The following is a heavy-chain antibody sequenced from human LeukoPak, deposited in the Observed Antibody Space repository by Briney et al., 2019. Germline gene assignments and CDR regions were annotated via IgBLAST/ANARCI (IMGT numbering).Heavy chain of an antibody. CDR1: GYSFNTYY. J-gene: IGHJ5*02. D-gene: IGHD3-10*01. CDR3: SRHVVTLVRGVNNRKEDWFDP. CDR2: INTDSGGT. V-gene: IGHV1-2*02. Sequence: ASVTVSCKASGYSFNTYYMNWVRQAPGQGLEWLGWINTDSGGTNYAQKFLGRVTMTRDKANSTAYLELSGLRSDDTAVYYCSRHVVTLVRGVNNRKEDWFDPWGQGTLVSVSS.